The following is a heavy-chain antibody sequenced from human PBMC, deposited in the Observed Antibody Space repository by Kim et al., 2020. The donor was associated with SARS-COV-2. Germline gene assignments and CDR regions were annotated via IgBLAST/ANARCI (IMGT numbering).Heavy chain of an antibody. V-gene: IGHV1-18*01. D-gene: IGHD3-10*01. J-gene: IGHJ3*02. CDR3: ARNQGEFTMVRGVIFPHGAFDI. CDR2: ISAYNGNI. CDR1: GYTFTSYG. Sequence: ASVKVSCKASGYTFTSYGISWVRQAPGQGLEWMGWISAYNGNINYAQKLQGRVTMTTDTSTSTAYMELRSLRSDDTAVYYCARNQGEFTMVRGVIFPHGAFDIWGQGTMVTVSS.